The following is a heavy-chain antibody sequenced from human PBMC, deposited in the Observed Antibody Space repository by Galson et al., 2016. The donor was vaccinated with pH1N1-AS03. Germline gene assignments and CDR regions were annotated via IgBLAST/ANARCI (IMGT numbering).Heavy chain of an antibody. V-gene: IGHV4-34*01. D-gene: IGHD1-1*01. J-gene: IGHJ6*02. Sequence: SETLSLTCVMSGGSFSSYYWSWVRQPPGKGLEWIGEINESGDTNYNPSLKSRVTISVDTSKNQFSLKLSSVTAADTAVYYCARTGSRGNDPFYYYYYGMDVWGQGTTVTVSS. CDR3: ARTGSRGNDPFYYYYYGMDV. CDR1: GGSFSSYY. CDR2: INESGDT.